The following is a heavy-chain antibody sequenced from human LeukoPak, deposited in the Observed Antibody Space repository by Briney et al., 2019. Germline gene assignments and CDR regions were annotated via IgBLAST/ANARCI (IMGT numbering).Heavy chain of an antibody. D-gene: IGHD2-15*01. V-gene: IGHV3-23*01. J-gene: IGHJ4*02. Sequence: PGESLRLSCAASGFTFGSYAMYWVRQAPGKGLEWVSGIFGSGGSAHYADSVKGRFTISRDNSKNTVYLQMDSLRAEDTAIYYCAKTTTGYSSGRYPAWPIDYWGQGTLVTVSS. CDR3: AKTTTGYSSGRYPAWPIDY. CDR2: IFGSGGSA. CDR1: GFTFGSYA.